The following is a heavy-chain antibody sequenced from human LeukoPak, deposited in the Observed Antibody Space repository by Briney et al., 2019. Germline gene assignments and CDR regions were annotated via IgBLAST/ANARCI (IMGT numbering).Heavy chain of an antibody. Sequence: GASVKVSCKASGYIFTSYAVHWVRQAPGQRLEWMGWINAGNGNTKYSQKFQGRVTITRDRSASTVYMELSSLRSEDTAVYYCANEVSSGYDYWGQGTLVTVSS. CDR2: INAGNGNT. CDR3: ANEVSSGYDY. D-gene: IGHD3-22*01. V-gene: IGHV1-3*01. CDR1: GYIFTSYA. J-gene: IGHJ4*02.